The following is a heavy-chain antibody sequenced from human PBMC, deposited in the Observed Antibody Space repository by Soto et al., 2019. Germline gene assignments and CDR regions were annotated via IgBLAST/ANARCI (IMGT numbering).Heavy chain of an antibody. CDR2: IYYSGST. D-gene: IGHD6-6*01. CDR3: ARHYSQLAARPVFSDYYYGMDV. V-gene: IGHV4-39*01. Sequence: QLQLQESGPGLVKPSETLSLTCTVSGGSISSSSYYWGWIRQPPGKGLEWIGSIYYSGSTYYNPSLKSRVTISVDTSKNQFSLKLSSVTAADTAVYYCARHYSQLAARPVFSDYYYGMDVWGQGTTVTVSS. CDR1: GGSISSSSYY. J-gene: IGHJ6*02.